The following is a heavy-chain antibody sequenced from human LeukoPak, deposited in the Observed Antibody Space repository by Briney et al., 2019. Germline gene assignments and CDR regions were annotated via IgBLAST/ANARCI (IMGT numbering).Heavy chain of an antibody. CDR1: GYSISSGHY. Sequence: SETLSLTGTVSGYSISSGHYWAWIRQPPGKGLEWIGSMYHSGSTYYNPPLKSRVTISEDTSKNQFSLKLRSVTAADTAVYYCARGPRFGELLWHWFDPWGQGTLVTVSS. CDR3: ARGPRFGELLWHWFDP. V-gene: IGHV4-38-2*02. CDR2: MYHSGST. J-gene: IGHJ5*02. D-gene: IGHD3-10*01.